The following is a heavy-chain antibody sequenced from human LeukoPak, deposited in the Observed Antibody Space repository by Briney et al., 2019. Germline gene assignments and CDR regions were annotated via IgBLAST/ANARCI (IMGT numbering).Heavy chain of an antibody. V-gene: IGHV3-11*04. Sequence: GGSLRLSCAASGFAFTNFAMSWIRQAPGKGLEWVSYISSSGSTIYYADSVKGRFTISRDNAKNSLYLQMNSLRAEDTAVYYCARDQYSSSGDAFDIWGQGTMVTVSS. D-gene: IGHD6-6*01. J-gene: IGHJ3*02. CDR1: GFAFTNFA. CDR2: ISSSGSTI. CDR3: ARDQYSSSGDAFDI.